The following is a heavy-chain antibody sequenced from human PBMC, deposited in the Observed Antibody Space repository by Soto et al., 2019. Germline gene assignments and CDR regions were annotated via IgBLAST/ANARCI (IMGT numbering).Heavy chain of an antibody. CDR3: ARMGLHLGELSRNWFDP. CDR2: IYYSGST. V-gene: IGHV4-31*03. CDR1: GGSISSGNYY. D-gene: IGHD3-16*02. Sequence: QVQLQESGPGLVKPSQTLSLTCTLSGGSISSGNYYWSWIRQHPGKGLEWIGYIYYSGSTHYNPSHKSRFTISLDTSNNHFSLKLSSVTAADTAVYYCARMGLHLGELSRNWFDPWCQGTLVTVSS. J-gene: IGHJ5*02.